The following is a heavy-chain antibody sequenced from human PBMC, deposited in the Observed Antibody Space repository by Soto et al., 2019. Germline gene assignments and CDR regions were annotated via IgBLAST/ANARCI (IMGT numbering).Heavy chain of an antibody. J-gene: IGHJ6*02. CDR3: ARRGYSSSWYYYYYYGMDV. V-gene: IGHV1-8*01. D-gene: IGHD6-13*01. CDR1: GYTFTRYD. CDR2: MNPNSGNT. Sequence: GPSVKVSCKASGYTFTRYDINWVRQATGQGLEWMGWMNPNSGNTGYAQKFQGRVTMTRNTSISTAYMELSSLRSEDTAVYYCARRGYSSSWYYYYYYGMDVWGQGTTVTVSS.